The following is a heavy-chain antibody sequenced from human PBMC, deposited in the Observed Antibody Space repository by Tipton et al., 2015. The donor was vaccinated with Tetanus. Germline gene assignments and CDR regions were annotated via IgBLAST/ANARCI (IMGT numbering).Heavy chain of an antibody. J-gene: IGHJ4*02. CDR2: TYYRAKWSN. D-gene: IGHD2-2*01. Sequence: GLVKPSQTLSVTCVISGDRLSSDIAAWYWIRQSPSRGLEWLGRTYYRAKWSNDYAVSVKSRVTITSDTSKNQFSLQLSSVTPEDAAVYYCARGYAGGACDVWGQGNLLTVSS. CDR3: ARGYAGGACDV. CDR1: GDRLSSDIAA. V-gene: IGHV6-1*01.